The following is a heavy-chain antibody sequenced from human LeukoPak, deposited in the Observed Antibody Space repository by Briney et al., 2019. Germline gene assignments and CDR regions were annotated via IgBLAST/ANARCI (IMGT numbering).Heavy chain of an antibody. J-gene: IGHJ5*02. CDR3: ASGVEYQLLQGNWFDP. V-gene: IGHV1-69*13. D-gene: IGHD2-2*01. CDR1: GGTFSSYA. Sequence: SVKVSCKASGGTFSSYAISWVRQAPGQGLEWMGGIIPIFGTANYAQKFQGRVTITADESTSTAYMELSSLRSEDTAVYYCASGVEYQLLQGNWFDPWGQGTLVTVSP. CDR2: IIPIFGTA.